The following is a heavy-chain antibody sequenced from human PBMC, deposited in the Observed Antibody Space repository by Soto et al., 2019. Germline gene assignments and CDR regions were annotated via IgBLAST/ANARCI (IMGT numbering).Heavy chain of an antibody. D-gene: IGHD5-12*01. Sequence: QVQLVQSGAEVKKPGSSVKVSCKASGGTFSSYTISGVRQAPGQGLEWMGRIIPILGIANYAQKFQGRVTITADKSTNTAYMELSSMRSEDTAVYYCARERDVGSGYDYFGYWGQGTLVTGSS. CDR2: IIPILGIA. V-gene: IGHV1-69*08. CDR1: GGTFSSYT. CDR3: ARERDVGSGYDYFGY. J-gene: IGHJ4*02.